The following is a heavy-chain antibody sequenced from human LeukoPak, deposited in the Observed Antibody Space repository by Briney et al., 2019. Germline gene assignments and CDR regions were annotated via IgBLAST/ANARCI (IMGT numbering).Heavy chain of an antibody. CDR3: ARDRVTYYYYYMDV. CDR1: GYTFTSYG. CDR2: INPSGGST. D-gene: IGHD4-23*01. Sequence: GASVKVSCKASGYTFTSYGISWVRQAPGQGLEWMGIINPSGGSTSYAQKFQGRVTMTRDMSTSTVYMELSSLRSEDTAVYYCARDRVTYYYYYMDVWGKGTTVTVSS. V-gene: IGHV1-46*01. J-gene: IGHJ6*03.